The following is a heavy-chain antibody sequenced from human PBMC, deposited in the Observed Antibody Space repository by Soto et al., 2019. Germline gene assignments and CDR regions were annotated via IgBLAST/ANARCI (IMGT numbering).Heavy chain of an antibody. J-gene: IGHJ4*02. CDR3: AEVRGFGELHLDY. Sequence: SVKVSCKASGGTFSSYAISWVRQAPGQGLEWMGGTIPIFGTANYAQKFQGRVTITADESTSTAYMELSSLRSEDTAVYYCAEVRGFGELHLDYWGQGTLVTVSS. CDR2: TIPIFGTA. CDR1: GGTFSSYA. D-gene: IGHD3-10*01. V-gene: IGHV1-69*13.